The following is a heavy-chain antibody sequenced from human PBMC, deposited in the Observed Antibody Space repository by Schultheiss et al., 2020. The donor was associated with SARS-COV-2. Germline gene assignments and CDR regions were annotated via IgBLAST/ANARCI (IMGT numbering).Heavy chain of an antibody. CDR1: GGSISSSNW. CDR2: IYYSGST. J-gene: IGHJ4*02. V-gene: IGHV4-28*03. CDR3: ARVCLSIMITFGGVISD. D-gene: IGHD3-16*02. Sequence: SETLSLTCAVSGGSISSSNWWGWIRQPPGKGLEWIGYIYYSGSTYYNPSLKSRVTMSVDTSKNQFSLKLSSVTAADTAVYYCARVCLSIMITFGGVISDWGQGTLVTVSS.